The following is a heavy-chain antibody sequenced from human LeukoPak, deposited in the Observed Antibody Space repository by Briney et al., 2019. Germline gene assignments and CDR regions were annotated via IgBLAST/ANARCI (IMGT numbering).Heavy chain of an antibody. V-gene: IGHV1-8*01. Sequence: ASVKVSCKASGYTFTSYDINWVRQATGQGLEWMGWMNPNSGNTGYAQKFQGRVTMTRNTSISTAYMELSSLRSEDTAMYYCARGASMAAAGTNDYWGQGTLVIVSS. J-gene: IGHJ4*02. D-gene: IGHD6-13*01. CDR2: MNPNSGNT. CDR1: GYTFTSYD. CDR3: ARGASMAAAGTNDY.